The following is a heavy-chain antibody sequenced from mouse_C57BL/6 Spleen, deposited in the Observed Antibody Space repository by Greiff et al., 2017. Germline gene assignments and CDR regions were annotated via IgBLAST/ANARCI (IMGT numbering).Heavy chain of an antibody. Sequence: EVKLVESGGGLVQPGGSLSLSCAASGFTFTDYYMSWVRQPPGKALEWLGFIRNKANGYTTEYSASVKGRFTISRDNSQSILYLQMNALRAEDSATYYCARYYYGSGGAMDYWGQGTSVTVSS. CDR2: IRNKANGYTT. V-gene: IGHV7-3*01. J-gene: IGHJ4*01. CDR3: ARYYYGSGGAMDY. D-gene: IGHD1-1*01. CDR1: GFTFTDYY.